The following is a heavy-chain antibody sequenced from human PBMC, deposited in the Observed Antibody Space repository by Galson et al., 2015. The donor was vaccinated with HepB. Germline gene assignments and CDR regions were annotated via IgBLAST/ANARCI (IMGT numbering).Heavy chain of an antibody. CDR3: ARHYGGNGGGYYGMDV. V-gene: IGHV1-46*01. D-gene: IGHD4-23*01. J-gene: IGHJ6*02. CDR2: INPSGGST. CDR1: GYTFTSYY. Sequence: SVKVSCKASGYTFTSYYMHWVRQAPGQGLEWMGIINPSGGSTSYAQKFQGRVTMTRDTSTSTVYMELSSLRSEDTAVYYCARHYGGNGGGYYGMDVWGQGTTVTVSS.